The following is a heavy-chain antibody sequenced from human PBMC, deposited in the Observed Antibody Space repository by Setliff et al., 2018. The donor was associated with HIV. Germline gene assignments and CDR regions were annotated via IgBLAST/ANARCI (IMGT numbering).Heavy chain of an antibody. J-gene: IGHJ3*02. D-gene: IGHD2-21*02. CDR2: IKSKTDGGTT. CDR1: GFSFSNAW. Sequence: GGSLRLSCAASGFTASGFSFSNAWLTWVRHCPGKGPEWVGRIKSKTDGGTTDYAAPVKGRFTISRDDSKNTLYLQMNSLETEDTAVYYCTTGRSQCGGDCYGHDAFDIWGQGTMVTVSS. V-gene: IGHV3-15*01. CDR3: TTGRSQCGGDCYGHDAFDI.